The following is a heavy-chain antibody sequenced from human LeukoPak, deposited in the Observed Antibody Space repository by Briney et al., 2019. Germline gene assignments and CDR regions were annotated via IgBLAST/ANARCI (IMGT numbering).Heavy chain of an antibody. CDR3: ARDRVDTVVSAPNFHYGMDV. J-gene: IGHJ6*02. CDR2: ISSSSTYI. D-gene: IGHD5-18*01. Sequence: GGSLRLSCAASGFTFRAYTMTWVRQAPGKGLEWVSSISSSSTYISNVDSVKGRFTISRDNAKNSLYLQMNSLRAEDTAVYYCARDRVDTVVSAPNFHYGMDVWGQGTKVTVTS. CDR1: GFTFRAYT. V-gene: IGHV3-21*01.